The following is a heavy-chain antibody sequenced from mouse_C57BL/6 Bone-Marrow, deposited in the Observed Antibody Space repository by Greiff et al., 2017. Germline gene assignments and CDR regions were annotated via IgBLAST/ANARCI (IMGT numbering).Heavy chain of an antibody. J-gene: IGHJ1*03. CDR2: IYPRDGST. Sequence: QVQLKESGPELVKPGASVKLSCKASGYTFTSYDINWVKQRPGQGLEWIGWIYPRDGSTKYNEKFKSKATLTVDTSSSTAYMELHSLTSEDSVVYFGAKGYSSSYWYFDVWGTGTTVTVSS. CDR1: GYTFTSYD. V-gene: IGHV1-85*01. CDR3: AKGYSSSYWYFDV. D-gene: IGHD1-1*01.